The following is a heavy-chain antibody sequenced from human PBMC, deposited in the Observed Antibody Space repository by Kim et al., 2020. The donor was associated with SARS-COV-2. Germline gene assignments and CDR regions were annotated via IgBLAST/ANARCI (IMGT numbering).Heavy chain of an antibody. CDR3: ARGGILTTATGY. CDR1: GYIFTNYI. D-gene: IGHD1-1*01. J-gene: IGHJ4*02. Sequence: ASVKVSCKASGYIFTNYIMYWVRQAPGQGLEWMGWINTNTGKTMYAQGFTGRFVFSLDTSVSTAYLQINNLKAEDTGVYYCARGGILTTATGYWGQGSLVTVSS. V-gene: IGHV7-4-1*02. CDR2: INTNTGKT.